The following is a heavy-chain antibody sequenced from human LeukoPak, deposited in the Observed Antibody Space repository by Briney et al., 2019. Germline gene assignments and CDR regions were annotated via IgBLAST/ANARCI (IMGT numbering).Heavy chain of an antibody. CDR1: GYSFTDYS. Sequence: ASVKVSCKASGYSFTDYSMHWVRQAPGQGLEWMGWINPNSGGTNYAQKFQGRITMTRDTSISTTYMELSRLISDDTAVYYCARGSQWLVGGDWFDPWGQGTLVTVSS. J-gene: IGHJ5*02. CDR2: INPNSGGT. CDR3: ARGSQWLVGGDWFDP. D-gene: IGHD6-19*01. V-gene: IGHV1-2*02.